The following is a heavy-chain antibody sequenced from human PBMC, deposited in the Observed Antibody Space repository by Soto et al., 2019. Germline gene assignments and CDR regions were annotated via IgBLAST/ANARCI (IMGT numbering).Heavy chain of an antibody. CDR3: ARVVTVVAGLAIDH. CDR2: ISHRGNT. J-gene: IGHJ1*01. V-gene: IGHV4-30-2*01. CDR1: DGSILSSGYS. Sequence: QLQLQESGSGLVKPSQTLSLTCAVSDGSILSSGYSWSWIRQPPGKGLQWIGHISHRGNTYYNPSLKSRVTISADESQTQFSLNLTSVTAADTAVYFCARVVTVVAGLAIDHWGQGLLVTVSS. D-gene: IGHD6-19*01.